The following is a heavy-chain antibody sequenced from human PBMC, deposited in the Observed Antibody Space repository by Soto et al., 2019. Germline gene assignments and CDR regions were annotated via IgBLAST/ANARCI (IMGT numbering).Heavy chain of an antibody. V-gene: IGHV1-3*01. CDR3: ARDIQPAAPWIGVVIIHRAFDI. D-gene: IGHD3-3*01. CDR1: GYTFTSYA. Sequence: GASVKVSCKASGYTFTSYAMHWVRQAPGQRLEWMGWINAGNGNTKYSQKFQGRVTITRDTSASTAYMELSSLRSEDTAVYYCARDIQPAAPWIGVVIIHRAFDIWGQGTMVTVSS. J-gene: IGHJ3*02. CDR2: INAGNGNT.